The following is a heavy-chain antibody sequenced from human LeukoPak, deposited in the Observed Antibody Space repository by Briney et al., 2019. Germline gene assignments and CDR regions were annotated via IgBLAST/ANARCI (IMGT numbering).Heavy chain of an antibody. CDR3: ARDRGTTGMNRNYYYYGMDV. D-gene: IGHD1-1*01. CDR2: IIPIFGTA. CDR1: GGTFSSYA. Sequence: SVKVSCKASGGTFSSYAISWVRQAPGQGLEWMGGIIPIFGTANYAQKFQGRVTITADESTSTAYMELSSLRSEDTAVYYCARDRGTTGMNRNYYYYGMDVWGQGTTVTVSS. V-gene: IGHV1-69*13. J-gene: IGHJ6*02.